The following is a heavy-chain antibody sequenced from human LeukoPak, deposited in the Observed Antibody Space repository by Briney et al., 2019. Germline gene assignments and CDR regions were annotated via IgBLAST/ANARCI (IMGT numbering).Heavy chain of an antibody. CDR3: ARDSPSVLRYFDWLSRGDAFDI. J-gene: IGHJ3*02. D-gene: IGHD3-9*01. V-gene: IGHV3-30*02. CDR1: GFTFSNYG. Sequence: GGSLRLSCAASGFTFSNYGMHWVRQAPGKGLEWVTFIRYDGSDTYYADSVKGRFTISRDNSKNTLYLQMNSLRAEDTAVYYCARDSPSVLRYFDWLSRGDAFDIWGQGTMVTVSS. CDR2: IRYDGSDT.